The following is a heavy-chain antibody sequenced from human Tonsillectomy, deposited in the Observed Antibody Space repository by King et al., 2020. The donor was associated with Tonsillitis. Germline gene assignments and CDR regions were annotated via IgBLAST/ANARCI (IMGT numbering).Heavy chain of an antibody. D-gene: IGHD3-22*01. CDR2: TRDKTHSYTT. J-gene: IGHJ1*01. CDR1: GFSFSDHN. Sequence: VQLVESGGGLVQPGGSLRLSCAASGFSFSDHNMDWVRQAPGKGLEWVGRTRDKTHSYTTEYAASVKGRFTISRDDSKNSLYLQMNSLKSEVTAGYYCAGRRTRYAESSHHWGQGTLVTVAS. V-gene: IGHV3-72*01. CDR3: AGRRTRYAESSHH.